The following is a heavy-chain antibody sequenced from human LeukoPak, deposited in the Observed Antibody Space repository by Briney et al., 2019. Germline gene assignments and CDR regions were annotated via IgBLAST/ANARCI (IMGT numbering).Heavy chain of an antibody. D-gene: IGHD3-10*01. CDR1: GGSISSYY. CDR2: IYYSGST. J-gene: IGHJ4*02. CDR3: ARAFYGSGSYYSP. V-gene: IGHV4-59*01. Sequence: SETLSLTCTVSGGSISSYYWSWIRQPPGKGLEWIGYIYYSGSTNYNPSLKSRVTISVDTSKHQFSLKLSSVTAADTAVYYCARAFYGSGSYYSPWGQGTPVTVSS.